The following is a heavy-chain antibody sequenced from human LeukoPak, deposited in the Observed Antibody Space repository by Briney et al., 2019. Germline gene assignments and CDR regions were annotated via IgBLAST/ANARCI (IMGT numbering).Heavy chain of an antibody. V-gene: IGHV4-39*01. CDR2: IYYSGST. CDR3: ARRGMQGFGP. CDR1: GGSISSSSYY. J-gene: IGHJ5*02. Sequence: PSETLSLTCTVSGGSISSSSYYWGWIRQPPGKGLEWIGSIYYSGSTYYNPSLKSRVTISVDTSKNQFSLKLSSVTAADTAVYYCARRGMQGFGPWGQGTLVTVSS.